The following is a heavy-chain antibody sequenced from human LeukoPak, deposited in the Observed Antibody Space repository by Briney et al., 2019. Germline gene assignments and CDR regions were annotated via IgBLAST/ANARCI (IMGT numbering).Heavy chain of an antibody. CDR1: GFTFSSYA. CDR2: ISYDGSNK. CDR3: AVGLNKYDFWSGYGY. Sequence: GGSLRLPCAASGFTFSSYAMHWVRQAPGKGLEWVAVISYDGSNKYYADSVKGRFTISRDNSKNTLYLQMNSLRAEDTAVYYCAVGLNKYDFWSGYGYWGQGTLVTVSS. J-gene: IGHJ4*02. D-gene: IGHD3-3*01. V-gene: IGHV3-30-3*01.